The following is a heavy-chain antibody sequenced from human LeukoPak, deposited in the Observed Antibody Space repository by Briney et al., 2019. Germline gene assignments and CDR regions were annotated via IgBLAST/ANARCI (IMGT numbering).Heavy chain of an antibody. J-gene: IGHJ4*02. D-gene: IGHD3-10*01. CDR1: GYTFTCYA. CDR2: INAGNGNT. V-gene: IGHV1-3*01. Sequence: ASVKVSCKASGYTFTCYAMHWVRQAPRQRLEWTGWINAGNGNTKYSQKFQGRVTITRDTSASTAYMELSSLRSEDTAVYYCARSVWFGELLTPPSDYWGQGTLVTVSS. CDR3: ARSVWFGELLTPPSDY.